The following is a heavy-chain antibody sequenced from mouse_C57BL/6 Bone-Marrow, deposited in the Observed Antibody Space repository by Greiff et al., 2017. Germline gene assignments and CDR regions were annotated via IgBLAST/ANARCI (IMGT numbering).Heavy chain of an antibody. J-gene: IGHJ1*03. CDR2: IYPGDGDT. CDR3: ALLRLWYFDV. CDR1: GYAFSSSW. Sequence: QVQLQQSGPELVKPGASVKISCKASGYAFSSSWMNWVKQRPGKGLEWIGRIYPGDGDTNYNGKFKGKATLTADKSSSTAYMQLSSLTSEDSAVYFCALLRLWYFDVGGTGTTVTVSS. D-gene: IGHD1-1*01. V-gene: IGHV1-82*01.